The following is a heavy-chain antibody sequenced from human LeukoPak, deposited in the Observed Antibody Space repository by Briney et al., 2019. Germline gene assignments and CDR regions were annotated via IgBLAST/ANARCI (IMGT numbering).Heavy chain of an antibody. CDR1: GGSISIGGYY. J-gene: IGHJ5*01. CDR3: ARELRFLEWFDY. D-gene: IGHD3-3*01. Sequence: PSETLSLTCTVSGGSISIGGYYWSWIRQHPGKGLEWIGYIYYSGSTYYNPSLKSRVTISVDTSKNQFSLKLSSVTAADTAVYYCARELRFLEWFDYWGQGTLVTVSS. V-gene: IGHV4-31*03. CDR2: IYYSGST.